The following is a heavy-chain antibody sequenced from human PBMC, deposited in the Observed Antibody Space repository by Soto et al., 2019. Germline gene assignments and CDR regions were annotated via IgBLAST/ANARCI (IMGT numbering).Heavy chain of an antibody. CDR3: AISPQRFGELAFDY. V-gene: IGHV4-4*07. Sequence: PESLSLTCTVSGRSISSYYWSWIRQPAGKGLEWIGRIYTSGSTNYNPSLKSRVTMSVDTSKNQFSLKLSSVTAADTAVYYCAISPQRFGELAFDYWGQGTLVTVSS. CDR2: IYTSGST. J-gene: IGHJ4*02. CDR1: GRSISSYY. D-gene: IGHD3-10*01.